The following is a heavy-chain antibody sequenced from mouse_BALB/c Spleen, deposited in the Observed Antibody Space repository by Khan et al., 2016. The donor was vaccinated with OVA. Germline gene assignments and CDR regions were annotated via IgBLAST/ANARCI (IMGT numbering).Heavy chain of an antibody. J-gene: IGHJ2*01. CDR1: GYSITSDYA. CDR3: ARSVTITTVVATDFDY. D-gene: IGHD1-1*01. V-gene: IGHV3-2*02. CDR2: ISYSGRT. Sequence: EVELVESGPGLVKPSQSLSLTCTVTGYSITSDYAWNWIRQFPGNKLEWMGYISYSGRTSYNPSLKSRISITRDTSKNQFFLQLSSVTTEDTATYYCARSVTITTVVATDFDYWGQGTTLTVSS.